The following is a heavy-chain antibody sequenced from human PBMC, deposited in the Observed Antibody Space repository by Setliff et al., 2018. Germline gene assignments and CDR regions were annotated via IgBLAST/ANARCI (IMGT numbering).Heavy chain of an antibody. D-gene: IGHD3-3*01. J-gene: IGHJ4*02. CDR3: ARAAGSRKYNFWSGYQP. CDR1: GGSFSGYY. CDR2: INHSGST. Sequence: SETLSLTCAVYGGSFSGYYWSWIRQPPGKGLEWIGEINHSGSTSYNPSLKSRVTISVDTSKKQFSLKLSSVTAADTAVYYCARAAGSRKYNFWSGYQPWGQGTLVTVSS. V-gene: IGHV4-34*01.